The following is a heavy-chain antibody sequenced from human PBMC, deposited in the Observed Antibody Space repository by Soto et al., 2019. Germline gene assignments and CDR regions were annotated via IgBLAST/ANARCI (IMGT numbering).Heavy chain of an antibody. Sequence: SETLSLTCTVSGGSISSYYWSLLRQPPGKGLEWIGYIYYSGSTNYNPSLKSRVTISVDTSKNQFSLKLSSVTAADTAVYYCARQEGVGYFDYWGQGTLVTVSS. CDR3: ARQEGVGYFDY. CDR2: IYYSGST. V-gene: IGHV4-59*08. D-gene: IGHD2-15*01. CDR1: GGSISSYY. J-gene: IGHJ4*02.